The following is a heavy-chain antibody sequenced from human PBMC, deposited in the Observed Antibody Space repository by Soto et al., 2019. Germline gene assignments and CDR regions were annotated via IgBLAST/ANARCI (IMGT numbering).Heavy chain of an antibody. CDR1: GYSFTSHG. Sequence: ASVKVYCKASGYSFTSHGISWVRQAPGQGLEWMGWISAYNGNTYYVQRLQGRVTMTTDTSTSTAYMELRSLRSDDTAVYYCARASYYDSSGYYDYWYFDLWGRGTLVTVSS. D-gene: IGHD3-22*01. J-gene: IGHJ2*01. CDR2: ISAYNGNT. CDR3: ARASYYDSSGYYDYWYFDL. V-gene: IGHV1-18*01.